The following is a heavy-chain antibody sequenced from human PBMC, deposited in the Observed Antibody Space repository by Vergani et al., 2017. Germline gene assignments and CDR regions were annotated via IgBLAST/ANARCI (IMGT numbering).Heavy chain of an antibody. CDR2: IYPGESDT. D-gene: IGHD3-10*01. V-gene: IGHV5-51*01. CDR3: ARHPYGSGSYYGANYYYGMDV. Sequence: EVQLVQSGAEVKKPGESLKISCKGSGYSFTSYWIGWVRQMPGKGLEWMGIIYPGESDTRYSPSFQGQVIISADKSISTAYLKWRSLKASDAAMSYCARHPYGSGSYYGANYYYGMDVWGQGTTVSVSS. CDR1: GYSFTSYW. J-gene: IGHJ6*02.